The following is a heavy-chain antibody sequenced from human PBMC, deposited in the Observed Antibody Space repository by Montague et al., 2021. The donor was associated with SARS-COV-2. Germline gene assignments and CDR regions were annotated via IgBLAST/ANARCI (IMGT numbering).Heavy chain of an antibody. CDR1: GDSVSSNSAA. J-gene: IGHJ5*02. CDR2: TYYRSKWYN. CDR3: ARDDPYCTNGVCYTGNWFDP. Sequence: CATSGDSVSSNSAAWNWIRQSPSRGLEWLGRTYYRSKWYNDYEVSVKSRITINPDTSKNQFSLQLNSVTPEDTAVYYCARDDPYCTNGVCYTGNWFDPWGQGTLVTVSS. V-gene: IGHV6-1*01. D-gene: IGHD2-8*01.